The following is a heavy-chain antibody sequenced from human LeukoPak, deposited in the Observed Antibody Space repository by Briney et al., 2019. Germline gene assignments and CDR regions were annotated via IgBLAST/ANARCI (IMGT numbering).Heavy chain of an antibody. CDR1: GFTFTSSA. CDR3: AATPNYDFWSGYLSGMDV. CDR2: IVVVSGNT. J-gene: IGHJ6*02. Sequence: GTSVKVSCKASGFTFTSSAMQWVRQARGQRLEWIGWIVVVSGNTNYAQKFQERVTITRDMSTSTAYMELSSLRSEDTAVYYCAATPNYDFWSGYLSGMDVWGQGTTVTVSS. D-gene: IGHD3-3*01. V-gene: IGHV1-58*02.